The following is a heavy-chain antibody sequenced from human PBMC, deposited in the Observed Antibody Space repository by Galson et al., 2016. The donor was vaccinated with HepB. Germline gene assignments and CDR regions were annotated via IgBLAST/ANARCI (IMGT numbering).Heavy chain of an antibody. CDR1: GGSISSSSYY. CDR2: IYYSGST. J-gene: IGHJ4*02. V-gene: IGHV4-39*01. Sequence: ETLSLTCTVSGGSISSSSYYWGWIRQPPGKGLEWIGSIYYSGSTYYNPSLKSRVTISVDTSKNQFSLKLSSVTAADTAVYYCARHKGIAASGYAIDYWGQGTLVTVSS. CDR3: ARHKGIAASGYAIDY. D-gene: IGHD6-25*01.